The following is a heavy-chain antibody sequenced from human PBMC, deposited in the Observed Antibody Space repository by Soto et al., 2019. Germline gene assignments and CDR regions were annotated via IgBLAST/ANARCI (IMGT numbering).Heavy chain of an antibody. CDR1: GGSISSYY. CDR3: ARGWRYGSERTYNWFDP. V-gene: IGHV4-59*12. Sequence: SETLSLTCTVSGGSISSYYWSWIRQPPGKGLEWIGYIYYSGSTNYNPSLKSRVTISVDTSKNQFSLKLSSVTAADTAVYYCARGWRYGSERTYNWFDPWGQGTLVTVSS. J-gene: IGHJ5*02. CDR2: IYYSGST. D-gene: IGHD6-25*01.